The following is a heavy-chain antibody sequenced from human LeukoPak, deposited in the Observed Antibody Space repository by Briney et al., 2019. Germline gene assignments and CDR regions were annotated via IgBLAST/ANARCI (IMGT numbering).Heavy chain of an antibody. Sequence: SETLSLACTVSGYSISSGYYWGWIRQPPGKGLEWIGSIYHSGSTYYNPSLKSRVTISVDTSKNQFSLKLSSVTAADTAVYYCARADYSSTWSHDYYYMDVWGKGTTVTVSS. V-gene: IGHV4-38-2*02. CDR1: GYSISSGYY. D-gene: IGHD6-13*01. CDR2: IYHSGST. CDR3: ARADYSSTWSHDYYYMDV. J-gene: IGHJ6*03.